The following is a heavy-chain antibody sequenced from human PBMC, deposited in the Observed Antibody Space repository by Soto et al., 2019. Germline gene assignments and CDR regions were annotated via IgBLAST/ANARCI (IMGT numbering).Heavy chain of an antibody. J-gene: IGHJ5*02. CDR2: INASAGST. D-gene: IGHD2-2*01. CDR1: GYIFTSYY. V-gene: IGHV1-46*03. Sequence: QVQLVQSGAEVKKPGASVKVSCKASGYIFTSYYMHWVRQAPGQGLEWMGVINASAGSTSYAQKFQGRVTMTRDTSTSTVYMDLSSLRSEDTAVYYCVRESTPTRWFDPWGQGTLVTVSS. CDR3: VRESTPTRWFDP.